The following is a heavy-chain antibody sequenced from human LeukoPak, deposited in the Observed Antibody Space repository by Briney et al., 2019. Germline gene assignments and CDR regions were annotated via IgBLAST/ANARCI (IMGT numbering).Heavy chain of an antibody. Sequence: GGSLRLSCAASGFTFSSYSMNWVRQPPGKGLEWVSYISNSGKSIYYADSVKGRFTISRDNAKNSLDLQMSSLRDEDTAAYYCARDHDFALDYWGQGTLVTVSS. CDR1: GFTFSSYS. CDR3: ARDHDFALDY. V-gene: IGHV3-48*02. D-gene: IGHD1-1*01. J-gene: IGHJ4*02. CDR2: ISNSGKSI.